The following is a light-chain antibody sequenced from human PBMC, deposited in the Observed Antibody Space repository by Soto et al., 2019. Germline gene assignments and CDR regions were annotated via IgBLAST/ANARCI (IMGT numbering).Light chain of an antibody. Sequence: QSALTQPPSVSGSPGQSVTISCTGTSSDFGRFNRVSWYQQPPGTAPKLMIYEVSNRPSGVPDRFSGSKSGNTASLTISGLQPEDEADYYCSAYTDISTLLFGRGTTLTVL. V-gene: IGLV2-18*02. CDR3: SAYTDISTLL. J-gene: IGLJ2*01. CDR2: EVS. CDR1: SSDFGRFNR.